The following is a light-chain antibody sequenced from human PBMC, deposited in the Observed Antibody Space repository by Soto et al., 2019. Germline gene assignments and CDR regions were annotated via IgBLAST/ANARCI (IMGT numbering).Light chain of an antibody. CDR3: SSYTSSSTVV. J-gene: IGLJ2*01. CDR1: SSDVGGYNY. Sequence: QSALTQPVSVSGSPGQSITISCTGTSSDVGGYNYVSWYQQHPGKAPKLMIYDVSNRPSGVSNRFSGSKSGNTASLTISGLQAEDEAVYYCSSYTSSSTVVFGGGTKLTVL. V-gene: IGLV2-14*01. CDR2: DVS.